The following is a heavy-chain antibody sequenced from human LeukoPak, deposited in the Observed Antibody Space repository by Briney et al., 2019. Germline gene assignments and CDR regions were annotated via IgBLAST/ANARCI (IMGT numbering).Heavy chain of an antibody. V-gene: IGHV1-24*01. Sequence: ASVKVSCKVSGYTLTELSMHWVRQAPGKGLEWMGGFDPEDGETIYAQKFQGRVTMTEDTSTDTAYMELSSLRSEDTAVYYCATDLSLGWELLFWGQGTLVTVSS. CDR1: GYTLTELS. CDR3: ATDLSLGWELLF. D-gene: IGHD1-26*01. CDR2: FDPEDGET. J-gene: IGHJ4*02.